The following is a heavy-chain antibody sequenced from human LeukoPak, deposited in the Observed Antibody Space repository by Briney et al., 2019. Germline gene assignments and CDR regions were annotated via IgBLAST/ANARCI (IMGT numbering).Heavy chain of an antibody. CDR3: VRDFRSADY. V-gene: IGHV3-74*01. J-gene: IGHJ4*02. CDR1: GFTFSNYC. CDR2: ICPDGTVT. Sequence: GGSLRLSCAASGFTFSNYCMHWVRHIPGKGLVWVSRICPDGTVTNYADSVKGRFTISRDNAKNMVFLQMNSLRADDTAVYYCVRDFRSADYWGQGILVTVSS.